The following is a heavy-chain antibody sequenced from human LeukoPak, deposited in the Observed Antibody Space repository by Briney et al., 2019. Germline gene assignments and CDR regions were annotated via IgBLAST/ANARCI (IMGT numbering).Heavy chain of an antibody. CDR3: ARVVGYYDSSGYRNQYFDY. D-gene: IGHD3-22*01. CDR2: IYYSGST. CDR1: GGSISSYY. J-gene: IGHJ4*02. Sequence: SETLSLTCTVSGGSISSYYWSWIRQPPGKGLEWIGYIYYSGSTNYNPSLKSRVTISVDTSKNQFSLRLSSVTAAATAVYYCARVVGYYDSSGYRNQYFDYWGQGTLVTVSS. V-gene: IGHV4-59*01.